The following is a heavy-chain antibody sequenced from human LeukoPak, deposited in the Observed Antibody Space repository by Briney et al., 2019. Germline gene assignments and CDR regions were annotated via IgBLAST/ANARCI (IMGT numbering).Heavy chain of an antibody. CDR2: INAGNGNT. Sequence: GASVKVSCKASGYTFTSYAMHWVRQAPGQRLEWMGWINAGNGNTKYSQKFQGRVTITRDTSASTAYMELSSLRSEDTAVYYCARAGLLLKRYGMDVWGQGTTVTVSS. D-gene: IGHD3-22*01. CDR3: ARAGLLLKRYGMDV. CDR1: GYTFTSYA. V-gene: IGHV1-3*01. J-gene: IGHJ6*02.